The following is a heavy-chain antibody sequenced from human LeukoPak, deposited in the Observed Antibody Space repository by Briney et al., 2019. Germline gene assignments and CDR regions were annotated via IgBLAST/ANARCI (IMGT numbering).Heavy chain of an antibody. J-gene: IGHJ4*02. CDR1: GGSFSGYY. D-gene: IGHD5-18*01. CDR3: ARGGIGYSYGYAGLWGDY. V-gene: IGHV4-34*01. CDR2: INHSGST. Sequence: SETLSLTCTVYGGSFSGYYWSWIRQPPGKGLEWIGEINHSGSTNYNPSLKSRVTISVDTSKNQFSLKLSSVTAADTAVYYCARGGIGYSYGYAGLWGDYWGQGTLVTVSS.